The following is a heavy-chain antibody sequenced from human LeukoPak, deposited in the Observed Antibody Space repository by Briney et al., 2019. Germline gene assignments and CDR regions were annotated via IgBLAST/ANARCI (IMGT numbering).Heavy chain of an antibody. D-gene: IGHD2-2*01. Sequence: GGSLRLSCAASGFTFSNYGMHWVRQAPGKGLEWVAGIWFDARMEHYADSVKGRFTISRDNSKNTLYLQMNSLRAEDTALYSCARDSCSRPSCFGYWGQGTLVTVSS. CDR1: GFTFSNYG. J-gene: IGHJ4*02. CDR3: ARDSCSRPSCFGY. CDR2: IWFDARME. V-gene: IGHV3-33*01.